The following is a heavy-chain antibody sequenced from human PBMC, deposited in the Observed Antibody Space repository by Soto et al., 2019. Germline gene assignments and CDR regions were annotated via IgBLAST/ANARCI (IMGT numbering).Heavy chain of an antibody. Sequence: SVKVSCKASGGTFSSYAISWVRQAPGQGLEWMGGIIPIFGTANYAQKFQGRVTITADKSTSTAYMELSSLRSEDTAVYYCARAENYLLRYFDLSFPFDLWGQGTLVTVSS. J-gene: IGHJ4*02. V-gene: IGHV1-69*06. D-gene: IGHD3-9*01. CDR1: GGTFSSYA. CDR2: IIPIFGTA. CDR3: ARAENYLLRYFDLSFPFDL.